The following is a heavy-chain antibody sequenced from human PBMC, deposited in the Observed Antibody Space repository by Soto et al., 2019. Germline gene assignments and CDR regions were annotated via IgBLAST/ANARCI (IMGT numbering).Heavy chain of an antibody. CDR3: AGRWGRTFDY. D-gene: IGHD7-27*01. J-gene: IGHJ4*02. CDR2: IYYSGST. Sequence: QVQLQESGPGLVKPSETLSLTCTVSGGSISSYYWSWIRQPPGKGLEWIGYIYYSGSTNYNPSLKKRVIISVDTSKNQFSLKLSSVTAADTAVYYCAGRWGRTFDYWGEGTLVTVSS. CDR1: GGSISSYY. V-gene: IGHV4-59*08.